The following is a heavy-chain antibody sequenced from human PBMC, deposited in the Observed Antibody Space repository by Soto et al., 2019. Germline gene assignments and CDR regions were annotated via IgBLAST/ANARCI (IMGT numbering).Heavy chain of an antibody. J-gene: IGHJ4*02. CDR2: ISSSSSYI. V-gene: IGHV3-21*01. D-gene: IGHD2-8*02. CDR1: GFTFSSYS. CDR3: ARDGYNGVYWFDY. Sequence: EVQLVESGGGLVKPGGSLRLSCAASGFTFSSYSMNWVRQAPGKGLEWVSSISSSSSYIYYADSVKGRFTISRDNAKNSLYLQMNSLRAEDTAVYYCARDGYNGVYWFDYWGQGTLVTVSS.